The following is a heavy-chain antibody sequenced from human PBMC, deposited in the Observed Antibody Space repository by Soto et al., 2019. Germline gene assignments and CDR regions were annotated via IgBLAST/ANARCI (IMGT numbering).Heavy chain of an antibody. D-gene: IGHD2-15*01. CDR1: GYTFTSYG. CDR3: ARDPRIVVVVAAAPVGWFDP. CDR2: ISAYNGNT. V-gene: IGHV1-18*01. Sequence: ASVKVSCKASGYTFTSYGISWVRQAPGQGLEWMGWISAYNGNTNYAQKLQGRVTMTTDTSTSTAYMELRSLRSDDTAVYYCARDPRIVVVVAAAPVGWFDPWCQGTLVTVSS. J-gene: IGHJ5*02.